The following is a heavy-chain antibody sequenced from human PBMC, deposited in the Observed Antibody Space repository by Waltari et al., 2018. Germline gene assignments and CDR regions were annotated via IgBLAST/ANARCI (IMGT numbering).Heavy chain of an antibody. D-gene: IGHD2-21*02. CDR3: ARAGYGGNSGHDAFDI. Sequence: QLQLQESGPGLVKPSETLSLTCTVSGGSISSSSYYWGWIRQPPGKGLEWIGSIYYSGSTYYNPSLKRRGTISVDTSKNQFSLKLSSVTAADTAVYYCARAGYGGNSGHDAFDIWGQGTMVTVSS. CDR1: GGSISSSSYY. V-gene: IGHV4-39*07. J-gene: IGHJ3*02. CDR2: IYYSGST.